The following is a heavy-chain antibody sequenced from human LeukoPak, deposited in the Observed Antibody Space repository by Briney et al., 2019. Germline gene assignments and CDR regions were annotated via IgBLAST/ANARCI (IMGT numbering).Heavy chain of an antibody. D-gene: IGHD4-23*01. CDR1: GFTVSSNY. J-gene: IGHJ3*02. V-gene: IGHV3-66*02. CDR3: ARDGGYGGNSEPDAFDI. CDR2: IYSGGST. Sequence: GGSLRLSCAASGFTVSSNYMGWVRQAPGKGLEWVSVIYSGGSTYYADSVKGRFTISRDNSKNTLYLQMNSLRAEDTAVYYCARDGGYGGNSEPDAFDIWGQGTMVTVSS.